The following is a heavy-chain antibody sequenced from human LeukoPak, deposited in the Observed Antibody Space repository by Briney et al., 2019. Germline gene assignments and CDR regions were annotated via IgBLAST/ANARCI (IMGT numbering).Heavy chain of an antibody. CDR1: GYTFTSYG. CDR3: ARDLRKYYYGSGSLYDAFDI. V-gene: IGHV1-18*01. Sequence: ASVKVSCKASGYTFTSYGISWVRQAPGQGLEWMGWISAYNGNTNYAQKLQGRVTMTTDTSTSTAYMELRSLRSDDTAVYYCARDLRKYYYGSGSLYDAFDIWGQGTMVTVSS. D-gene: IGHD3-10*01. J-gene: IGHJ3*02. CDR2: ISAYNGNT.